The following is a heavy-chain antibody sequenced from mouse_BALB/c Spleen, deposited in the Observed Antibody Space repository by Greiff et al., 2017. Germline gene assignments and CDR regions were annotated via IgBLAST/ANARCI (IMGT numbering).Heavy chain of an antibody. CDR1: GFTFSDYG. CDR2: ISNLAYSI. CDR3: ARDWDEDYAMDY. D-gene: IGHD4-1*01. Sequence: DVHLVESGGGLVQPGGSRKLSCAASGFTFSDYGMAWVRQAPGKGPEWVASISNLAYSIYYADTVTGRFTISRENAKNTLYLEMSSLRSEDTAMYYCARDWDEDYAMDYWGQGTSVTVSS. J-gene: IGHJ4*01. V-gene: IGHV5-15*02.